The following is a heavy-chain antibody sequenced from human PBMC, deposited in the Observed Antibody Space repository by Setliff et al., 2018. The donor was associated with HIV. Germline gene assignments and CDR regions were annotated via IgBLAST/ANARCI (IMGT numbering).Heavy chain of an antibody. CDR1: GGSISSSNW. Sequence: SETLSLTCAVSGGSISSSNWWSWVRQPPGKGLEWIGEIYHSGSTNYNPSLKSRVTISVDASKNQFSLKLTSVTAADTAVYYCARGRTQWPNYNYFDPWGLGTLVTVSS. J-gene: IGHJ5*02. D-gene: IGHD6-19*01. V-gene: IGHV4-4*02. CDR2: IYHSGST. CDR3: ARGRTQWPNYNYFDP.